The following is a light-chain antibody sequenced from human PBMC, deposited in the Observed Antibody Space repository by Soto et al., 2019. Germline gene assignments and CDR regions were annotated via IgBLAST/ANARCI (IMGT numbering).Light chain of an antibody. Sequence: EIVLTQSPGTLSLYPGERATLSCRASQTVRNNYLAWYQQKPGQAPRLLIYGASSRATGIPDRFSGGGSGTDFTLTISRLEPEDFAVYYCHQFSSYPLTFGGGTKVDIK. J-gene: IGKJ4*01. CDR2: GAS. CDR1: QTVRNNY. CDR3: HQFSSYPLT. V-gene: IGKV3-20*01.